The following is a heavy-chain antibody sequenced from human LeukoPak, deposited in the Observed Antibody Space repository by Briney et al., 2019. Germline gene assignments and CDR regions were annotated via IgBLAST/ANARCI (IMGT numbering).Heavy chain of an antibody. J-gene: IGHJ4*02. CDR1: GGSISSSNW. D-gene: IGHD6-25*01. CDR3: ARDVNSGWDQGIGY. Sequence: SGTLSLTCAVSGGSISSSNWWSWVRQPPGKGLEWVGEIYHSGNTNYNPSLKSRVTISVDKSKNQFSLKLSSVTAADTAVYYCARDVNSGWDQGIGYWGQGTLVTVSP. V-gene: IGHV4-4*02. CDR2: IYHSGNT.